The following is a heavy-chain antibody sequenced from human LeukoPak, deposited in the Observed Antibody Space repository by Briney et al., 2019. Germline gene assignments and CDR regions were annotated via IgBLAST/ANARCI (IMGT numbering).Heavy chain of an antibody. CDR2: INPNSGGT. D-gene: IGHD2-15*01. V-gene: IGHV1-2*04. Sequence: ASVKVSCKASGYTFTGYYMHWVRQAPGQGLEWMGWINPNSGGTKYAQKFQGWVTMTRDTSISTAYMELSRLRSDDTAVYYCASSGGSWDGAFDIWGQGTMVTVSS. J-gene: IGHJ3*02. CDR1: GYTFTGYY. CDR3: ASSGGSWDGAFDI.